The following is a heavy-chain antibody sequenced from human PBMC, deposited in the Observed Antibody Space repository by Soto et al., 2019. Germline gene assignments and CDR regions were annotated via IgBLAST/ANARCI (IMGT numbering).Heavy chain of an antibody. D-gene: IGHD1-7*01. CDR1: GFTFNLFT. J-gene: IGHJ6*02. CDR3: GRANLAV. CDR2: VSHVDDNK. Sequence: QVQLVESGGGVVQPGRSLRLSCAASGFTFNLFTFHWVRQAPGRGLEWVAVVSHVDDNKYYADSVRGRFTISRDNSKKLLYLSVNGARGEDTGLCYFGRANLAVWGQGTKVTFSS. V-gene: IGHV3-30-3*01.